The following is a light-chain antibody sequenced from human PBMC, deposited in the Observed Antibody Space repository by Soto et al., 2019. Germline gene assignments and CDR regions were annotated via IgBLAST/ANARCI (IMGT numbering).Light chain of an antibody. CDR1: SSDIGAFNY. CDR3: TSYTRSNIYV. Sequence: QSVLTQPVSVSGSPGQSITISCTGSSSDIGAFNYVSWYRSHPGKAPKLMIYEVNKRPSGVSNRFSGSKSDNTASLTISGLQAEDEADYYCTSYTRSNIYVFGPGTKLTVL. V-gene: IGLV2-14*01. CDR2: EVN. J-gene: IGLJ1*01.